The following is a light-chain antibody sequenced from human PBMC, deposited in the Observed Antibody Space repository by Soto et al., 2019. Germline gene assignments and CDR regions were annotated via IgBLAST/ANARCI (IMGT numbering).Light chain of an antibody. CDR2: EAS. J-gene: IGLJ2*01. Sequence: QSALTQPASVSGSPGQSITISCTGSSSNIGSYNLVSWYQQHPGKAPRLMIYEASKRPSGVSNRFSGSKSGNTASLTISGLQAEDEADYYCCSYAGSDSVVFGGGTKLTVL. CDR3: CSYAGSDSVV. V-gene: IGLV2-23*01. CDR1: SSNIGSYNL.